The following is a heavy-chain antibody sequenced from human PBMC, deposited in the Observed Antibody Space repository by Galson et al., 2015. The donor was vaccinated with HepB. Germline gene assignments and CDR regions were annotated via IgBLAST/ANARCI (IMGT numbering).Heavy chain of an antibody. V-gene: IGHV1-2*02. Sequence: SVKVSCKASGYTFTDYYMHWVRQAPGHGLEWMGWINPHSGATNYAQRFQGRVTMTRDTSFSTAYMELSRLTSDDTAVYYCTRDLYYPDAVVPTAPQGETFYYYYYMDVWGKGTTVTVSS. CDR2: INPHSGAT. CDR1: GYTFTDYY. J-gene: IGHJ6*03. CDR3: TRDLYYPDAVVPTAPQGETFYYYYYMDV. D-gene: IGHD3-10*01.